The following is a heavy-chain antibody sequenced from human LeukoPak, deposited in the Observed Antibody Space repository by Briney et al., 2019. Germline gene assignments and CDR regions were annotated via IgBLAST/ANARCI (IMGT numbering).Heavy chain of an antibody. CDR3: ARQAGSIYSGLLRFFDY. D-gene: IGHD5-12*01. J-gene: IGHJ4*02. V-gene: IGHV5-51*01. CDR1: GYSFTGHW. Sequence: MSGDSLKISCQGSGYSFTGHWIAWVRQMPGKGLEWMGIIYPGDSDTIYSPSFQGQVTISADKSITTAFLQWSSLKASDTAMYYCARQAGSIYSGLLRFFDYWGQGTLVTVSS. CDR2: IYPGDSDT.